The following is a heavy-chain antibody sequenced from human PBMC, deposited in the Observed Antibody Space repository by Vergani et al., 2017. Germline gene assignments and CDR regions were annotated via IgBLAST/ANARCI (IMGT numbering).Heavy chain of an antibody. CDR1: GGSISSGSYY. V-gene: IGHV4-39*07. Sequence: QVQLQESGPGLVKPSQTLSLTCTVSGGSISSGSYYWSWIRQPPGKGLEWIGEINHSGSTNYNPSLKSRVTIAVDTSKDQFSLKLSSVTAADTAVYYCAGVGLRFLGGGACDNWGQGTMVTVSS. CDR3: AGVGLRFLGGGACDN. D-gene: IGHD3-3*01. J-gene: IGHJ3*02. CDR2: INHSGST.